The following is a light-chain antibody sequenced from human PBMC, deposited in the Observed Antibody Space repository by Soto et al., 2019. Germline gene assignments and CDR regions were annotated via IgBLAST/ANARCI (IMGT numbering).Light chain of an antibody. J-gene: IGKJ3*01. Sequence: EIVLTQSPGTLSLSPGEGATLSCRASQSVPSIFLAWYQQKPGQAPTLLMYGASNRAAGIHDRFRGSGSGTDFTLTISRLEPEDFAVYYCQQYGSSLITLGPGKKVD. V-gene: IGKV3-20*01. CDR3: QQYGSSLIT. CDR2: GAS. CDR1: QSVPSIF.